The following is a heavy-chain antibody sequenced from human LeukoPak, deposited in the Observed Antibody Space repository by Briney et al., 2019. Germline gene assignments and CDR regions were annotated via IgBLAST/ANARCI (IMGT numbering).Heavy chain of an antibody. CDR1: GFTFSSYA. CDR3: AKDAVATFMVDWFDP. V-gene: IGHV3-23*01. CDR2: ISGSGGST. Sequence: GGSLRLSCAASGFTFSSYAMSWVRQAPGKGLEWVSAISGSGGSTHYADSVKGRFTISRDNSKNTLYLQMNSLRAEDTAVYYCAKDAVATFMVDWFDPWGQGTLVTVSS. D-gene: IGHD5-12*01. J-gene: IGHJ5*02.